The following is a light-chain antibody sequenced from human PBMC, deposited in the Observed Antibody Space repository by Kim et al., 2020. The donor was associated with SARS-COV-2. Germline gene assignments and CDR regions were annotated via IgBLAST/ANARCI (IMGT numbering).Light chain of an antibody. CDR1: QNILNY. CDR2: AAS. J-gene: IGKJ2*01. CDR3: QQSYHTPRT. Sequence: DIQMTQSPSSLSASVGDRVTITCRSSQNILNYLNWYQQTPGKAPKLLIYAASTLKSGAPSRFSGSGSRTDFTLTISSLQPEDFAVYYCQQSYHTPRTFGQGTKLEI. V-gene: IGKV1-39*01.